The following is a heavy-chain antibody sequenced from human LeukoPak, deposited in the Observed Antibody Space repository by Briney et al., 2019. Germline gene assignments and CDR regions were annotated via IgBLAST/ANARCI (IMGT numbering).Heavy chain of an antibody. D-gene: IGHD3-9*01. J-gene: IGHJ6*02. CDR3: ARVYFDWLLSNYYYYGMDV. Sequence: ASVKVSCKASGYTFTSYGISWVRQAPGQGLEWMGWISAYNGNTNYAQKLQGRVTMTTDTSTSTAYMELRSLRSDDTAVYYCARVYFDWLLSNYYYYGMDVWGQGTTVTVSS. CDR2: ISAYNGNT. V-gene: IGHV1-18*01. CDR1: GYTFTSYG.